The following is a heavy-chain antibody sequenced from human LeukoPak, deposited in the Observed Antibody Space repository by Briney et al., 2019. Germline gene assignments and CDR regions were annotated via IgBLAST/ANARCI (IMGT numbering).Heavy chain of an antibody. CDR2: IYYSGST. CDR1: GGSIISNY. V-gene: IGHV4-59*01. CDR3: ARGGRNYYGSGSYTPNWFDP. J-gene: IGHJ5*02. D-gene: IGHD3-10*01. Sequence: SETLSPTRTVLGGSIISNYGGWIRHPPGKGLEWIGYIYYSGSTNYNPSLKSRVTISVDTSKNQFSLKLSSVTAADTAVYYCARGGRNYYGSGSYTPNWFDPWGQGTLVTVSS.